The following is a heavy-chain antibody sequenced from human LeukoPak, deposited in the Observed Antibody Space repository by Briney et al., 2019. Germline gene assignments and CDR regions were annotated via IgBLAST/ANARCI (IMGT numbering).Heavy chain of an antibody. CDR1: GFTFNKYW. CDR3: ATGNYYDSRGYYTFGH. CDR2: INGDGTIT. D-gene: IGHD3-22*01. Sequence: PGGSLRLSCAASGFTFNKYWIHWVRQAPGKGLVWVSRINGDGTITSYADSVKGGFTISRDNAKNTLYLQISSLRAEDTAVYYCATGNYYDSRGYYTFGHWGQGALVTVSS. J-gene: IGHJ4*02. V-gene: IGHV3-74*01.